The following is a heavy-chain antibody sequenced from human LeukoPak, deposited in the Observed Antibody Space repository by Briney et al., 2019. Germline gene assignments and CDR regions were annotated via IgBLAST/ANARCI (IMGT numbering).Heavy chain of an antibody. J-gene: IGHJ4*02. CDR3: TRLDDSSGYDYGAPDY. CDR1: GFTFSGSA. V-gene: IGHV3-73*01. D-gene: IGHD3-22*01. Sequence: PGGSLTLSCAASGFTFSGSAIRWVRQASGKGLEWVGRIRTKANNYATAYVESVKGRFTMSRDDSKNTAYLQMNSLKTEDTAVYYCTRLDDSSGYDYGAPDYWGQGTLVTVSS. CDR2: IRTKANNYAT.